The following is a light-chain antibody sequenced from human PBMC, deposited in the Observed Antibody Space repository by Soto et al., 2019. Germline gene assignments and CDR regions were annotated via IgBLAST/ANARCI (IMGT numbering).Light chain of an antibody. V-gene: IGLV2-23*01. CDR1: ISDVGRYNL. J-gene: IGLJ2*01. CDR3: CSYAGSSTV. Sequence: QSALTQPASVSGSPGQSITISCTGTISDVGRYNLVSWYQQHPGKAPKVMIYEGSNRPTGVSNRFSGSKSGNTASLTISGLQAEDEADYYCCSYAGSSTVFGGGTKLTVL. CDR2: EGS.